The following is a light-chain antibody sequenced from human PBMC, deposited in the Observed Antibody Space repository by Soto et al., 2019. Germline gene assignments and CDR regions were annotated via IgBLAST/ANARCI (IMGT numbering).Light chain of an antibody. CDR1: SSNIGAGYD. J-gene: IGLJ3*02. CDR3: QSFDSSLSGWV. Sequence: QSVLTQPPSVSGAPGQRVTISCTGNSSNIGAGYDVHWYQQLPGTAPKLLIYGNNNRPSGVPDRFSGSKSGTSASLAITGLQADDEADYYCQSFDSSLSGWVFGGRTQLTVL. CDR2: GNN. V-gene: IGLV1-40*01.